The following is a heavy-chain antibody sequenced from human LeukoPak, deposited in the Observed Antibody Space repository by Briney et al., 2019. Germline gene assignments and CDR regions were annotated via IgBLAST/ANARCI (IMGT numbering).Heavy chain of an antibody. CDR2: IYYSGST. CDR3: ARAETYYYDTSGYFIFDY. V-gene: IGHV4-39*01. D-gene: IGHD3-22*01. Sequence: PSETLSLTCTVSGGSISSSSYYWGWIRQPPGKGLEWIGSIYYSGSTYYNPSLKSRVTISVDTSKNQFSLKPSSVTAADTAVYYCARAETYYYDTSGYFIFDYWGQGTVVTVSS. J-gene: IGHJ4*02. CDR1: GGSISSSSYY.